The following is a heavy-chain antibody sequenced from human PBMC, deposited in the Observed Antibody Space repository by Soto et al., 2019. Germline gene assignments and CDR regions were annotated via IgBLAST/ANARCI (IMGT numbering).Heavy chain of an antibody. D-gene: IGHD6-13*01. V-gene: IGHV4-4*02. CDR2: VYRTGST. J-gene: IGHJ4*02. Sequence: QVQLQESGPGLVKPSGTLSLTCAVSGGSISTSNWWSWVRQPPGKGLEWIGEVYRTGSTNYNPSLESRLPISVDKSKIQLSLKLPSVTAADPAVYYCARARATIAAAAIFDCWGQGTLVTVSS. CDR3: ARARATIAAAAIFDC. CDR1: GGSISTSNW.